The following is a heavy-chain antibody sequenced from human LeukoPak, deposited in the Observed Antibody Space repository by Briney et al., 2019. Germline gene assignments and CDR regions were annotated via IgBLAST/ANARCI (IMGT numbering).Heavy chain of an antibody. J-gene: IGHJ4*02. D-gene: IGHD1-1*01. CDR2: ISSDGSST. CDR1: GFTFSSYW. CDR3: ARALPPSVNTPWK. V-gene: IGHV3-74*01. Sequence: PGGSLRLSCAASGFTFSSYWMHWVRQAPGKGLVRVSRISSDGSSTSYADSVKGRFTIFRDNAKNTLYLRMNSLGAEDTAVYYCARALPPSVNTPWKWGQGTQVTVSS.